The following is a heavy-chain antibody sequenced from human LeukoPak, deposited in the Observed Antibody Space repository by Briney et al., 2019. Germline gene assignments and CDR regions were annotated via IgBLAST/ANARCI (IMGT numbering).Heavy chain of an antibody. Sequence: QPGRSLRLSCAASGFTFSNYAMHWVRQAPGKGLEYVSAISSNGGSTYYANSVKGRFTISRDNSKNTLYLQMGSLRAEDMAVYYCARGTRGFDYWGQGTLVTVSS. CDR1: GFTFSNYA. J-gene: IGHJ4*02. V-gene: IGHV3-64*01. CDR2: ISSNGGST. D-gene: IGHD3-10*01. CDR3: ARGTRGFDY.